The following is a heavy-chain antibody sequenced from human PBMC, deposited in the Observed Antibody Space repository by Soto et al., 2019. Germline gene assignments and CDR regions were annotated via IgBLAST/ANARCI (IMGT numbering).Heavy chain of an antibody. V-gene: IGHV5-51*01. J-gene: IGHJ3*02. D-gene: IGHD6-6*01. Sequence: GESLKISCKGSGYSFTSYWIGWVRQMPGKGLEWMGIIYPGDSDTRYSPSFQGQVTISADKSISTAYLQWSSLKASDTAMYYCARHGIAARLAAGDAFDIWGQGTMVTVSS. CDR3: ARHGIAARLAAGDAFDI. CDR2: IYPGDSDT. CDR1: GYSFTSYW.